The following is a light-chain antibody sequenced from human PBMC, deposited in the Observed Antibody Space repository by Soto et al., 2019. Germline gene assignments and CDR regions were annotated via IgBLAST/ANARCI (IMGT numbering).Light chain of an antibody. CDR2: DTS. V-gene: IGLV7-46*01. CDR1: TGAVTSGHY. CDR3: LIAYSGVVV. Sequence: QAVVTQEPSLTASPGGTVTLTCGSSTGAVTSGHYPFRFQQKPGQAPRTLIYDTSNKHSWTPARFSGSLLGGKAALTLSGAQPEDEADYYCLIAYSGVVVFGGGTKLTVL. J-gene: IGLJ2*01.